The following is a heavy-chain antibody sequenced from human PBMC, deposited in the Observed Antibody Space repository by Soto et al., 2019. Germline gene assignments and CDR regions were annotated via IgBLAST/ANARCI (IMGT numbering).Heavy chain of an antibody. D-gene: IGHD6-6*01. CDR2: ISAYNGNT. V-gene: IGHV1-18*01. J-gene: IGHJ4*02. Sequence: QVQLVQSGAEVKKPGASVKVSCKASGYTFTTYGINWVRQAPGQGLEWMGWISAYNGNTNYAQKLQGRVTMTTDTSTSTAYMELRSMRSDDTAVYYCAKVECGSSGCLYYFDYWGQGTLVTVSS. CDR3: AKVECGSSGCLYYFDY. CDR1: GYTFTTYG.